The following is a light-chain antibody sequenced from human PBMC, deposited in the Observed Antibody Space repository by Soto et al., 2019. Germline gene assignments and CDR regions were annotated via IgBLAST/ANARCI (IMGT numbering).Light chain of an antibody. CDR3: QQRAGWPYT. V-gene: IGKV3-11*01. CDR1: QSINNY. CDR2: DAS. Sequence: DIVLTQSPGTLSLSTGERVTLSCRASQSINNYLACYQQKPGQAPRLLIYDASNRATGIPSRFSGRGSGTDFTLRISGLEPEDFETYYCQQRAGWPYTFGQGTRLEIK. J-gene: IGKJ2*01.